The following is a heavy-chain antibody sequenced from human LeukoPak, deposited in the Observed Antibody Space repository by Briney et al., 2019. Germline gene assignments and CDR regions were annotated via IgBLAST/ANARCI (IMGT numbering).Heavy chain of an antibody. D-gene: IGHD1-7*01. CDR1: GFTVSSNY. CDR3: AKNWNFLDY. Sequence: GGSLRLSCAASGFTVSSNYMSWVRQAPGKGLEWVSLIYSGGSTYYADSVKGRFTISRDNAKNSLCLQMNSLRAEDTAVYYCAKNWNFLDYWGQGTLVTVSS. CDR2: IYSGGST. J-gene: IGHJ4*02. V-gene: IGHV3-53*01.